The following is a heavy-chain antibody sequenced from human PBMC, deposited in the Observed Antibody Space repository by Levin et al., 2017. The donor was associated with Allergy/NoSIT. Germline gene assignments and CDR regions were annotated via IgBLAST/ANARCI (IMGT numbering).Heavy chain of an antibody. D-gene: IGHD1-14*01. J-gene: IGHJ6*02. V-gene: IGHV3-23*01. Sequence: QTGGSLRLSCAASGFSFSNNAMSWVRQAPGKGLEWVSTIVGGGDYTYYADSVKGRFTISRDNAKNTLYLQMNSLRAEDTALYYCAKEDHLRCCYGMDVWGQGTTVTVSS. CDR3: AKEDHLRCCYGMDV. CDR2: IVGGGDYT. CDR1: GFSFSNNA.